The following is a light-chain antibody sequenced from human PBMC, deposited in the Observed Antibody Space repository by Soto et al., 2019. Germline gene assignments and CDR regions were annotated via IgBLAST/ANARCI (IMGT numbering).Light chain of an antibody. Sequence: QSPLAQPASVSGSPGQSITISCTGTSSDVGGYNYVSWYQQHPGKAPKLIVYEVSNRPSGVSNRFSGSKSGNTASLTISGLQAEDEADYYCSSYTSSSSYVFGTGTKVTVL. CDR3: SSYTSSSSYV. CDR2: EVS. CDR1: SSDVGGYNY. J-gene: IGLJ1*01. V-gene: IGLV2-14*01.